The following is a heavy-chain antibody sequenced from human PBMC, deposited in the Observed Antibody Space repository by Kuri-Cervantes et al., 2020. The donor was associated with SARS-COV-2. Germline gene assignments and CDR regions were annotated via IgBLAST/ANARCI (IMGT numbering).Heavy chain of an antibody. CDR3: ARNLGAGDGYNRGFDY. Sequence: SVKVSCKASGGPFSKFTINWVRQAPGQGLEWMGGIIPMFGVISYAQRFQGRVTITADESTSTSYMELGSLRSDDTAVYYCARNLGAGDGYNRGFDYWGQGTRVTGYS. CDR2: IIPMFGVI. J-gene: IGHJ4*02. D-gene: IGHD5-24*01. CDR1: GGPFSKFT. V-gene: IGHV1-69*13.